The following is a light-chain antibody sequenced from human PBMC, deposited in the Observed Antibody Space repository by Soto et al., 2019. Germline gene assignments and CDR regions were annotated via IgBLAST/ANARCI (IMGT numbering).Light chain of an antibody. CDR3: LRYNAFSQT. V-gene: IGKV1-5*01. CDR1: QSMNSW. CDR2: DAS. J-gene: IGKJ1*01. Sequence: GDRVTITCRASQSMNSWLAWYQQKPGEAPKVLIYDASSLENGVPSRFSVSGSGTEFTLTIGSLQPEDFATYYCLRYNAFSQTFGQGTKVEI.